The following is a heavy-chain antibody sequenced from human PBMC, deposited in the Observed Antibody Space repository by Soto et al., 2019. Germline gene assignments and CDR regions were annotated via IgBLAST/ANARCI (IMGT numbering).Heavy chain of an antibody. CDR3: ASCYYGSGSYGLNYYYYGMDV. Sequence: SVKVSCKASGGTFSSYAISWVRQAPGQGLEWMGGIIPIFGTANYAQKFQGRVTITADESTSTAYMELSSLRSEDTAVYYCASCYYGSGSYGLNYYYYGMDVWGQGTTVTV. D-gene: IGHD3-10*01. CDR2: IIPIFGTA. V-gene: IGHV1-69*13. CDR1: GGTFSSYA. J-gene: IGHJ6*02.